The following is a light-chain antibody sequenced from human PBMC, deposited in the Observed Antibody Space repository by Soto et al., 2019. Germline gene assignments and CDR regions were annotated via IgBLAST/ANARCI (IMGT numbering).Light chain of an antibody. Sequence: DLVLTQSPDSLAVSLGGRATINCKSSQSFFYSSNNKNFLAWYQQKSGHPPKLLIYWASTRESGVPDRFSGSGSRTDFSLTISSFQAEDAAVYYCQQYSTTPTFGQGTRLEIK. CDR2: WAS. CDR1: QSFFYSSNNKNF. J-gene: IGKJ5*01. V-gene: IGKV4-1*01. CDR3: QQYSTTPT.